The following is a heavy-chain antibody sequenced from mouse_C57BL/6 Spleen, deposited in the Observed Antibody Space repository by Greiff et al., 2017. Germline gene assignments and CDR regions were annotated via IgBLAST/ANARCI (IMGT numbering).Heavy chain of an antibody. J-gene: IGHJ4*01. CDR2: IYPGDGDT. V-gene: IGHV1-82*01. Sequence: VQLQQSGPELVKPGASVKISCKASGYAFSSSWMNWVKQRPGKGLEWIGRIYPGDGDTNYNGKFKGKGTLTADKSSSTAYMQLSSLTSEDSAVYFCAPYYDYDNYAMDYWGQGTSVTVSS. CDR1: GYAFSSSW. CDR3: APYYDYDNYAMDY. D-gene: IGHD2-4*01.